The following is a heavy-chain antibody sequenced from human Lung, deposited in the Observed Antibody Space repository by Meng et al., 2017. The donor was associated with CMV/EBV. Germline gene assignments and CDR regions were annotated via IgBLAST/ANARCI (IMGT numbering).Heavy chain of an antibody. Sequence: SVXVSCKASGGTFTGYAVGWVRQAPGQGLEWMGGIIPILGTVNYAQNFQDRVTITADESTVTAYMELSSLRSEDTAVYYCARGTAIVQYISSGLDIWGQGTMVTVSS. V-gene: IGHV1-69*13. J-gene: IGHJ3*02. CDR3: ARGTAIVQYISSGLDI. D-gene: IGHD2-15*01. CDR1: GGTFTGYA. CDR2: IIPILGTV.